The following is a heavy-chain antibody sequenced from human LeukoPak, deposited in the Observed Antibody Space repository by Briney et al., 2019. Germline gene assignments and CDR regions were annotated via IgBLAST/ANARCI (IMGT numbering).Heavy chain of an antibody. CDR2: IYYSGST. CDR3: AITPGPFDSTRNYYPFDY. J-gene: IGHJ4*02. V-gene: IGHV4-39*07. D-gene: IGHD2/OR15-2a*01. CDR1: GGSISSSSYY. Sequence: PSETLLLTCTVSGGSISSSSYYWGRIRQPPGKGLEWIASIYYSGSTYYNPSLKSRVTVSVDTSKDQFSLKLSSVTAADTAVYYCAITPGPFDSTRNYYPFDYWGQGTLVTVSS.